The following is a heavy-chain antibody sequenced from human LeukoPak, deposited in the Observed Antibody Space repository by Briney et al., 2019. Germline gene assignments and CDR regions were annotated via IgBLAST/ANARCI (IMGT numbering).Heavy chain of an antibody. Sequence: SETLSLTCNVSGVSIRSYHWSWIRQPAGKGLEWIGRIYTSENTNYNPSLKSRVAVSVDTSKNQFSLQLKSMTAADTAVYYCARVGIVGPTIGVFDIWGQGTMVTVSS. V-gene: IGHV4-4*07. J-gene: IGHJ3*02. D-gene: IGHD1-26*01. CDR1: GVSIRSYH. CDR2: IYTSENT. CDR3: ARVGIVGPTIGVFDI.